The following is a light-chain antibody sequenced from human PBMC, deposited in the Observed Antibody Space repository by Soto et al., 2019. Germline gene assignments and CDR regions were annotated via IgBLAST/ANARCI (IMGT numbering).Light chain of an antibody. J-gene: IGKJ4*01. CDR2: EES. CDR1: QAVPNN. Sequence: DIHLTQSPSFLSASVGDRVTITCRPSQAVPNNMASYQQKPGKPPKLLIYEESTLHSGVPSRFSGRKSGTQFTLTIDSLQPEDFATYYCQQVKTYPRTFGGGTKVEIK. CDR3: QQVKTYPRT. V-gene: IGKV1-9*01.